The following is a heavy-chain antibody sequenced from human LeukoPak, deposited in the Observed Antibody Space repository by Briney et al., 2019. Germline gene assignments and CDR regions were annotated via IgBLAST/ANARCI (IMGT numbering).Heavy chain of an antibody. D-gene: IGHD3-22*01. CDR1: GGSISSGDYY. J-gene: IGHJ5*02. V-gene: IGHV4-30-4*08. CDR2: IYYSGST. Sequence: SQTLSLTCTVSGGSISSGDYYWSWIRQPPGKGLEWIGYIYYSGSTYYNPSLKSRVTISVDTSKNQFSLKLRSVTGADAAVYYCARRKYYYDSSGPWNWFDPWGQGTLVTVS. CDR3: ARRKYYYDSSGPWNWFDP.